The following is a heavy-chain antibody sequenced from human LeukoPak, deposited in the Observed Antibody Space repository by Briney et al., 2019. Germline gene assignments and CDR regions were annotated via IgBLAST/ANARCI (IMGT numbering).Heavy chain of an antibody. CDR3: ARRAGAYSHPYDY. CDR2: INPSGGST. V-gene: IGHV1-46*01. J-gene: IGHJ4*02. Sequence: ASVKVSCKASGYTFTSYYIHWVRQAPGQGLEWMGLINPSGGSTNYAQKFQGRVTVTADKSSTTVYMELSSLRSEDTAVYYCARRAGAYSHPYDYWGQGTLVTVSS. CDR1: GYTFTSYY. D-gene: IGHD4/OR15-4a*01.